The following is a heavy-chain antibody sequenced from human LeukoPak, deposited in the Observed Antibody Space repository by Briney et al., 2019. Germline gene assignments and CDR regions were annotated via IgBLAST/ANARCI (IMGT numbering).Heavy chain of an antibody. D-gene: IGHD5-12*01. Sequence: GGSLRLSCAASGFTFSSYSMNWVRQAPGKGLEWVSYISSSSSTIYYADSVKGRFTISRDNAKNSLYLQMNSLRAEDTAVYYCARGKIVATISYYYYMDVWGKGTTVTVSS. V-gene: IGHV3-48*01. CDR2: ISSSSSTI. CDR1: GFTFSSYS. CDR3: ARGKIVATISYYYYMDV. J-gene: IGHJ6*03.